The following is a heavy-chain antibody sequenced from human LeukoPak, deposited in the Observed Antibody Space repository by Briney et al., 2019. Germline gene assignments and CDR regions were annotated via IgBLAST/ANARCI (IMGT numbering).Heavy chain of an antibody. D-gene: IGHD5-18*01. CDR1: GGSISSYY. V-gene: IGHV4-4*07. CDR2: IYTSGST. Sequence: SETLSLTCTVSGGSISSYYWSWIQQPAGKGLEWIGRIYTSGSTNYNPSLKGRVTMSVDTSKNQFSLKLSSVTAADTAVYYCARDRRQYSYGLDYWGQGTLVTVSS. J-gene: IGHJ4*02. CDR3: ARDRRQYSYGLDY.